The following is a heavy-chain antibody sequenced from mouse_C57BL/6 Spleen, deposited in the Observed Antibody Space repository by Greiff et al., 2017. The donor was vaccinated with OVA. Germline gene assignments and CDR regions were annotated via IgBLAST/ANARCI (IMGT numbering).Heavy chain of an antibody. Sequence: EVHLVESGGGLVKPGGSLKLSCAASGFTFSDYGMHWVRQAPEKGLEWVAYISSGSSTIYYADTVKGRFTISRDNAKNTLFLQMTSLRSEDTAMYYCARDGNSAWFAYWGQGTLVTVSA. CDR2: ISSGSSTI. CDR3: ARDGNSAWFAY. J-gene: IGHJ3*01. D-gene: IGHD2-1*01. V-gene: IGHV5-17*01. CDR1: GFTFSDYG.